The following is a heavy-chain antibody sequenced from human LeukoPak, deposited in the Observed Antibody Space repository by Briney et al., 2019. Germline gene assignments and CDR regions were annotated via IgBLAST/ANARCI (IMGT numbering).Heavy chain of an antibody. CDR2: IYYSGST. D-gene: IGHD3-3*01. V-gene: IGHV4-59*01. J-gene: IGHJ4*02. CDR3: ARSKALLSGSDY. Sequence: SETLSLTCTVSGGSISSYYWSWIRQPPGKGLERIGYIYYSGSTNYNPSLKSRVTISVDTSKNQFSLKLSSVTAADTAVYYCARSKALLSGSDYWGQGTLVTVSS. CDR1: GGSISSYY.